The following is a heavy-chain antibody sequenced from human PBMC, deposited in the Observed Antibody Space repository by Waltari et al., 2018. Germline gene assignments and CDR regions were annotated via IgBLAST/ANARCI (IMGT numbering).Heavy chain of an antibody. CDR1: EFTFPNYA. Sequence: EVQLLESGGDLVQPGASLRLSCDASEFTFPNYAMIWVRQVPGKGLAWVSSISSSGGGSYYADSVKGRFTISRDNSRGTLSLQMNSLTAEDTAVYYCGKDQENDPSCEVTWGQGTLVTVSS. J-gene: IGHJ5*02. CDR2: ISSSGGGS. V-gene: IGHV3-23*01. CDR3: GKDQENDPSCEVT.